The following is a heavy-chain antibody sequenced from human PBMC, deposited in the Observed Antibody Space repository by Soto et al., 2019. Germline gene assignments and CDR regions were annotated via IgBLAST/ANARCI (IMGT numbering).Heavy chain of an antibody. D-gene: IGHD3-3*01. Sequence: VASVKVSCKASGYTFTSYYMHWVRQAPGQGLEWMGIINPSGGSTSYAQKFQGRVTMTRDTSTSTVYMELSSLRSEDTAVYYCARALLSEGITIFGVVPGYYGMDVWGQGTTVTVSS. J-gene: IGHJ6*02. CDR2: INPSGGST. V-gene: IGHV1-46*01. CDR3: ARALLSEGITIFGVVPGYYGMDV. CDR1: GYTFTSYY.